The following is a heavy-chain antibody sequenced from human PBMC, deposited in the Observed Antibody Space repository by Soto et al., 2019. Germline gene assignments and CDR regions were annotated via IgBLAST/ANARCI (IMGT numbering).Heavy chain of an antibody. J-gene: IGHJ5*02. CDR1: GLTFSSYG. CDR2: ISYDGSNK. D-gene: IGHD3-22*01. V-gene: IGHV3-30*18. Sequence: QVQLVESGGGVVQPGRSLRLSCAASGLTFSSYGMHWVRQAPGKGLEWVAVISYDGSNKYYADSVKGRFTISRDNSKNTLYLQMNSLRAEDTAVYYCAKDRYYYDSSGNGNWFDPWGQGTLVTVSS. CDR3: AKDRYYYDSSGNGNWFDP.